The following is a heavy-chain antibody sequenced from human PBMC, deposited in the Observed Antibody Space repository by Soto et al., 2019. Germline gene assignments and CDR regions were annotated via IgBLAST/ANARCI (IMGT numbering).Heavy chain of an antibody. D-gene: IGHD7-27*01. CDR3: VNRRDWGGDFDL. CDR2: IYWNDDE. V-gene: IGHV2-5*01. CDR1: GFSLNTHGVG. Sequence: SGPTLVNPTQTLTLTCTFSGFSLNTHGVGVGWIRQPPGKALEWLALIYWNDDERYSPSLKTRLAITKDTSKNHVVLTMTNMDPVDTATYYCVNRRDWGGDFDLWGQGTPVTVYS. J-gene: IGHJ4*02.